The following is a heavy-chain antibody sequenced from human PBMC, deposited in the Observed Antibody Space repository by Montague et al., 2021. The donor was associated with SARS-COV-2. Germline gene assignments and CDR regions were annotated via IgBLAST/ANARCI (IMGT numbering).Heavy chain of an antibody. V-gene: IGHV2-70*17. CDR1: GFSLSTSVMS. Sequence: PALVKPTQTLTLTCTFSGFSLSTSVMSVSWIRQPPGKALEWLARIDWDDYEFYSTSLKTRLTISKDTSKNQVDLTMTNMDTVDTATYYSAQCRDGYKSGLYFDYWGQGTLVTVSS. CDR2: IDWDDYE. D-gene: IGHD5-24*01. J-gene: IGHJ4*02. CDR3: AQCRDGYKSGLYFDY.